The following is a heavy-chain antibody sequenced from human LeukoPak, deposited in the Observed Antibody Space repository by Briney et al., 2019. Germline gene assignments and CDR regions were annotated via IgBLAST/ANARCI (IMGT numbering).Heavy chain of an antibody. J-gene: IGHJ4*02. CDR1: GFTFSSYA. CDR2: ISGSGGST. CDR3: AKDRVLYSSSLPFDY. V-gene: IGHV3-23*01. Sequence: GGSLRLSCAASGFTFSSYAMSWVRQAPGKGLEWVSAISGSGGSTYYADSGKGRFTISRDNSKNTLYLQMNSLRAEDTAVYYCAKDRVLYSSSLPFDYWGQGTLVTVSS. D-gene: IGHD6-13*01.